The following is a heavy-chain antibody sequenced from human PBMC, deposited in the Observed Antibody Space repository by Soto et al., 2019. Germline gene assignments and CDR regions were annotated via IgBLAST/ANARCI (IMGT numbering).Heavy chain of an antibody. J-gene: IGHJ4*02. D-gene: IGHD2-15*01. CDR1: GASISSGGYY. V-gene: IGHV4-31*03. Sequence: SETLSLTFTVSGASISSGGYYWNWFRQHPGKGLEWLGHTHHSGSTYYNPTLESRVIISVDSSNNQFSLKLRSVTAADTAVYYCARFRGSPDAPDYFDYWGQGTLVTVSS. CDR2: THHSGST. CDR3: ARFRGSPDAPDYFDY.